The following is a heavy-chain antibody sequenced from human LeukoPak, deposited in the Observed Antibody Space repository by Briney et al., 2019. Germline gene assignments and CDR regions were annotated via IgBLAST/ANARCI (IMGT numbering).Heavy chain of an antibody. J-gene: IGHJ6*02. CDR1: GFTFSSYA. D-gene: IGHD2-2*01. CDR2: ISGSGGST. V-gene: IGHV3-23*01. CDR3: ARYCSSTSCYENFPMGDGMDV. Sequence: PPGGSLRLSCAASGFTFSSYAMSWVRQAPGKGLEWVSAISGSGGSTYYADSVKGRFTISRDNSKNTLYLQMNSLRAEDTAVYYCARYCSSTSCYENFPMGDGMDVWGQGTTVTVSS.